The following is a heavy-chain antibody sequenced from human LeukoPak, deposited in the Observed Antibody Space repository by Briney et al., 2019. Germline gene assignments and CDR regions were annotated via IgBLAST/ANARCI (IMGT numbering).Heavy chain of an antibody. Sequence: GGSLRLSCAASGFTVSSNYMSWVRQAPGKGLEWVSVIYSGGSTYYADSVKGRFTISRDNSKNTLYLQMNSLRAEDTAVYYCARDRSTVVVAAMGFDYWGQGTLVTVSS. CDR3: ARDRSTVVVAAMGFDY. D-gene: IGHD2-15*01. CDR1: GFTVSSNY. CDR2: IYSGGST. V-gene: IGHV3-53*01. J-gene: IGHJ4*02.